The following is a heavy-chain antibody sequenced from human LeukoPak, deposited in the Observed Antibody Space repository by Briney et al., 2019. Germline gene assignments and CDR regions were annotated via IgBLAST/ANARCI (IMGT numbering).Heavy chain of an antibody. CDR2: ISGSGDGT. CDR1: GFTFTNHA. CDR3: ARRRVLDY. Sequence: GGSLRLSCAASGFTFTNHAMTWVRQAPGKGLEWVSSISGSGDGTYYADSVKGRFNISRDNSENTLYLQMNSLRAEDTAIYSCARRRVLDYWGQGTLATVSS. V-gene: IGHV3-23*01. J-gene: IGHJ4*02.